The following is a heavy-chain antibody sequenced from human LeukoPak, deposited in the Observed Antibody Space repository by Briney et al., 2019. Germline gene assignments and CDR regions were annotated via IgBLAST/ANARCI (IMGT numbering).Heavy chain of an antibody. CDR2: INPNSGGT. CDR1: GYTFTGYY. J-gene: IGHJ5*02. D-gene: IGHD3-10*01. Sequence: ASVKVSCKASGYTFTGYYMYWVRQAPGQGLEWMGWINPNSGGTNYAQKFQGRVTMTRDTSISTAYMELSRLRSDDTAVYYCARRAVVTMVRGVIPGWFDPWGQGTLVTVSS. V-gene: IGHV1-2*02. CDR3: ARRAVVTMVRGVIPGWFDP.